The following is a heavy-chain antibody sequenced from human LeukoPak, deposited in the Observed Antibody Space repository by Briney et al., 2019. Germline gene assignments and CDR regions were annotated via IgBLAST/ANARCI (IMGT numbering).Heavy chain of an antibody. CDR3: TRTPDFWSGYSD. CDR2: IRSRANNYAT. CDR1: GFTFSDSN. D-gene: IGHD3-3*01. Sequence: GGSLKLSCAASGFTFSDSNTHWVRQASGKGLEWVGRIRSRANNYATAYGASVTGRFTISRDDSRNTAYLQMNSLKTEDTAVFYCTRTPDFWSGYSDWGQGTLVTVSS. J-gene: IGHJ4*02. V-gene: IGHV3-73*01.